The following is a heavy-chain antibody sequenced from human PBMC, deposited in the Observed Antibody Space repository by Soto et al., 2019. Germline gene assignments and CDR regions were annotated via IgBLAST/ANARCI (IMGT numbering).Heavy chain of an antibody. J-gene: IGHJ3*01. CDR1: GFTFNNYG. D-gene: IGHD6-13*01. Sequence: QVQLVESGGGVIQPGRSLRLSCAASGFTFNNYGMHWVRQAPGKGLEWVAVISNDGSDKYYADSVKGRLTISRDNSKNTVYLQMNSLRAGDTAVYYCAKDQGIAASHGIDWGQGTMVTVSS. CDR2: ISNDGSDK. CDR3: AKDQGIAASHGID. V-gene: IGHV3-30*18.